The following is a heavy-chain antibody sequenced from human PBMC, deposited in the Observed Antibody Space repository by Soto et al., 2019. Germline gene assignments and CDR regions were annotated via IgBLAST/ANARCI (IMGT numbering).Heavy chain of an antibody. Sequence: GGSLRLSCEASGFVFTNFWMHWVRHVPGKGLVWVARIDTSGHSTNYAESVKGRFTISRDNAKNTVSLQMNSLRVEDTGVYYCAKDSWYFDLWSQGSQVTVCS. J-gene: IGHJ4*02. D-gene: IGHD6-13*01. V-gene: IGHV3-74*01. CDR1: GFVFTNFW. CDR3: AKDSWYFDL. CDR2: IDTSGHST.